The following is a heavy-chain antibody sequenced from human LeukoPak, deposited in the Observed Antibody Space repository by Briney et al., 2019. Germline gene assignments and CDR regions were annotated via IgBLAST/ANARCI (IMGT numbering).Heavy chain of an antibody. D-gene: IGHD6-13*01. J-gene: IGHJ4*02. V-gene: IGHV3-7*01. CDR1: GFTFSSYW. Sequence: GGSLRLSCAASGFTFSSYWMSWVRQAPGKGLEWVANIRNDGTERYHLDSLEGRFTISRDNAESSLYLQMHNLRVDDTAVYYCARDVRAPSNSAAGTIHWGQGTLVTVSS. CDR3: ARDVRAPSNSAAGTIH. CDR2: IRNDGTER.